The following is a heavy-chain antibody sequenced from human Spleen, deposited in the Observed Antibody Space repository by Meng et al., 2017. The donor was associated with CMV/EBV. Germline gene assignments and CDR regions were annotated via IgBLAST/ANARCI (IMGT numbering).Heavy chain of an antibody. CDR3: ARVKGDYGDYLPVDY. Sequence: TLSLTCAVYGGSFSGYYWSWIRQPPGKGLEWIGEINHSGSTNYNPSLKSRVTISVDTSKNQFSLKLSSVTAADTAVYYCARVKGDYGDYLPVDYWGQGTLVTVSS. CDR2: INHSGST. J-gene: IGHJ4*02. CDR1: GGSFSGYY. V-gene: IGHV4-34*01. D-gene: IGHD4-17*01.